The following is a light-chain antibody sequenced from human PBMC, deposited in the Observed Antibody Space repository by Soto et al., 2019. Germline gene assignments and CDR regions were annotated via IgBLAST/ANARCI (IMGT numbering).Light chain of an antibody. Sequence: QSVLTQPPSASGSPGQSVTISCTGTSGDIGGYDYVSWYQQHPGKAPKLMIYEVTKRPLGVPDRFSGSKSGNTASLTVSGLQAEDEADYHCSSYAGSNNPDVFGTGTKVTVL. V-gene: IGLV2-8*01. J-gene: IGLJ1*01. CDR3: SSYAGSNNPDV. CDR1: SGDIGGYDY. CDR2: EVT.